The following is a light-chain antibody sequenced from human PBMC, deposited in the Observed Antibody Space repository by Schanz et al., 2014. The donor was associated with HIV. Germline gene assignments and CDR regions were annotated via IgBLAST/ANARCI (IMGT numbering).Light chain of an antibody. J-gene: IGKJ1*01. V-gene: IGKV3-20*01. CDR1: ESVSSSL. CDR3: QQYGSSPPWT. Sequence: EIVLTQSPGTLSLSPGERATLSCRASESVSSSLLAWYQQTPGQAPRLLIFAASSRATGIPDRFSGSESGTDFTLTISRVEPEDFAMYYCQQYGSSPPWTFGQGTKVEIK. CDR2: AAS.